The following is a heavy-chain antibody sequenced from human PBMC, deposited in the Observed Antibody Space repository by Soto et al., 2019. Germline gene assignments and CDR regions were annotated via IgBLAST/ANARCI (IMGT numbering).Heavy chain of an antibody. D-gene: IGHD3-22*01. V-gene: IGHV1-69*13. Sequence: GASVKVSCKASGDTLSHYGVSWVRQVPGKGLEWMGGTTAILGTRDYAQKFQGRMTITSDESTTTSYMELNSLRAEDTAVYYCAKDRPHVYYYDSSGSFDYWGQGTLVTVSS. J-gene: IGHJ4*02. CDR2: TTAILGTR. CDR3: AKDRPHVYYYDSSGSFDY. CDR1: GDTLSHYG.